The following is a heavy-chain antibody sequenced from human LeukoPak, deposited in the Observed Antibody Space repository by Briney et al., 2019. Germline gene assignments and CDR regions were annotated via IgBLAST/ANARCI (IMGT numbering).Heavy chain of an antibody. J-gene: IGHJ3*02. Sequence: APVKVSCKASGYTFTGYYMHWVRQAPGQGLEWMGWINPNSGGTNYAQKFQGRVTMTRDTSTSTVYMELSSLRSEDTAVYYCARDRDPIVATIRAFDAFDIWGQGTMVTVSS. D-gene: IGHD5-12*01. CDR3: ARDRDPIVATIRAFDAFDI. CDR1: GYTFTGYY. CDR2: INPNSGGT. V-gene: IGHV1-2*02.